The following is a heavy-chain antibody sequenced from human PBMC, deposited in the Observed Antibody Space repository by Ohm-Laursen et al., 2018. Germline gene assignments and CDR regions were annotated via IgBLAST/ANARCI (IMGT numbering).Heavy chain of an antibody. CDR2: ITKNGGTT. J-gene: IGHJ4*02. CDR1: GFIFSDYY. V-gene: IGHV3-11*01. Sequence: SLRLSCSASGFIFSDYYMSWIRQAPGKGLEWVSYITKNGGTTYYSDSVKGRFTISRDNAKNSLYLQMNSLRAEDTALYYCARDLHVGAADFDYWGQGTLVTVSS. D-gene: IGHD1-26*01. CDR3: ARDLHVGAADFDY.